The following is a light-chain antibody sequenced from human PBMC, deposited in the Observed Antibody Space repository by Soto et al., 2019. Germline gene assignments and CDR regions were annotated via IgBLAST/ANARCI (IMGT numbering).Light chain of an antibody. J-gene: IGKJ1*01. Sequence: DIQMTQSPSTLSASVGDTVTVTCRASQSVSGWLAWYQQKPGEAPKLLIYDASSLEGGVPPKFSGSGSGTEFTLTISNLQPDDFATYYCQQYSSYWTFGQGTKVDIK. V-gene: IGKV1-5*01. CDR1: QSVSGW. CDR2: DAS. CDR3: QQYSSYWT.